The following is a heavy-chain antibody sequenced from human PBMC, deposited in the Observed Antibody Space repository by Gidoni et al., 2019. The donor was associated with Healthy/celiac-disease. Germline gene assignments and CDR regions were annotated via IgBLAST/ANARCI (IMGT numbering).Heavy chain of an antibody. J-gene: IGHJ4*02. V-gene: IGHV3-21*01. D-gene: IGHD6-13*01. Sequence: ISSSSSYIYYADSLKGRFTISRDNAKNSLYLQMNSLRAEDTAVYYCARDVAAAGIVWGQGTLVTVSS. CDR3: ARDVAAAGIV. CDR2: ISSSSSYI.